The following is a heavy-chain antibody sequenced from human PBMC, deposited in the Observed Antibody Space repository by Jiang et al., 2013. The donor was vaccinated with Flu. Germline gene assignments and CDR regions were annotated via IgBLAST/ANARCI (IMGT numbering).Heavy chain of an antibody. J-gene: IGHJ4*02. D-gene: IGHD5-18*01. V-gene: IGHV3-30*18. CDR2: ISYDGSNK. CDR1: GFTFSSYG. CDR3: AKDVGAQLWLIHLGFDY. Sequence: QLVESGERGPAWRSLRLSCAASGFTFSSYGMHWVRQAPGKGLEWVAVISYDGSNKYYADSVKGRFTISRDNSKNTLYLQMNSLRAEDTAVYYCAKDVGAQLWLIHLGFDYWGQGTLVTVSS.